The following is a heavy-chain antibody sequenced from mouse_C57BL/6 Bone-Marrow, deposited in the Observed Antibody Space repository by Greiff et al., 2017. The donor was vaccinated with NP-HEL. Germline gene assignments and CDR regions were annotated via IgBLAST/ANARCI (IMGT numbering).Heavy chain of an antibody. V-gene: IGHV2-5*01. CDR1: GFSLTSYG. Sequence: VQLQQSGPGLVQPSQSLSITCTVSGFSLTSYGVHWVRQSPGKGLEWLGVIWRGGSTDYNAAFMSRLSITKDNSKSQVFFKMNSLQADDTAIYYCAKPDGYDEGAWFAYWGQGTLVTVSA. CDR2: IWRGGST. D-gene: IGHD2-2*01. CDR3: AKPDGYDEGAWFAY. J-gene: IGHJ3*01.